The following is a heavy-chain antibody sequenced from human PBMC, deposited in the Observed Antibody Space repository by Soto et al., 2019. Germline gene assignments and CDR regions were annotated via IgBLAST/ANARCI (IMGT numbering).Heavy chain of an antibody. Sequence: QVQLQQWGAGLLKPSETLSLTCAVYGGSFSGYYWSWIRQPPGKGLEWIGEINHSGSTNYNPSLKSRVTISVDTSQNQFSLKLSSVTAADTAVYYCARGPGGRLRWYYWYFDLWGRGTLVTVSS. CDR1: GGSFSGYY. CDR2: INHSGST. CDR3: ARGPGGRLRWYYWYFDL. V-gene: IGHV4-34*01. D-gene: IGHD4-17*01. J-gene: IGHJ2*01.